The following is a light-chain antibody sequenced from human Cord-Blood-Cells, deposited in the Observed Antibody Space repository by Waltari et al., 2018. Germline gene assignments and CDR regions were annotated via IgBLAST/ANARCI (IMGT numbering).Light chain of an antibody. CDR3: QVWDSSSDWV. CDR2: YDS. CDR1: HIGSNS. V-gene: IGLV3-21*04. Sequence: SYVLTQPPSVSVAPGKTARITCGGNHIGSNSVHWYQQKPGQAPVLVIYYDSDRPSGIPERFSGSNSGNTATLTISRVEAGDEADYYCQVWDSSSDWVFGGGTKLTVL. J-gene: IGLJ3*02.